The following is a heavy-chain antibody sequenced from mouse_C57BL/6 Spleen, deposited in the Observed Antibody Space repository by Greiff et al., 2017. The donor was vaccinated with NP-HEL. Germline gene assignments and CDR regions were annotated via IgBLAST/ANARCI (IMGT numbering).Heavy chain of an antibody. D-gene: IGHD1-1*01. CDR1: GFTFSSYA. CDR3: ARDSHYYGSSYWYFDV. J-gene: IGHJ1*03. V-gene: IGHV5-4*01. CDR2: ISDGGSYT. Sequence: EVQVVESGGGLVKPGGSLKLSCAASGFTFSSYAMSWVRQTPEKRLEWVATISDGGSYTYYPDNVKGRFTISRDNAKNNLYLQMSHLKSEDTAMYYCARDSHYYGSSYWYFDVWGTGTTVTVSS.